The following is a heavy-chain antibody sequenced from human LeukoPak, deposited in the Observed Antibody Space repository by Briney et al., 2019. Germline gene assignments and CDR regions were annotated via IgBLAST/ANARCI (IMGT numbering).Heavy chain of an antibody. J-gene: IGHJ4*02. CDR2: IYYSGST. D-gene: IGHD2-2*01. CDR3: ASEYCTSSTCRFDS. Sequence: SETLSLTCTVSGGSISSYYWSWIRQPPGKGLEWIGYIYYSGSTNYNPSLKSRVTISLNTSRNQFSLKLTSVTAADTALYYCASEYCTSSTCRFDSWGQGTLVTVSS. CDR1: GGSISSYY. V-gene: IGHV4-59*01.